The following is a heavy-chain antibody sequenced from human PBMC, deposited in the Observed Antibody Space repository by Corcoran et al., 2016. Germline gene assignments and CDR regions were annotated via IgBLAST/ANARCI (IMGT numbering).Heavy chain of an antibody. D-gene: IGHD2-15*01. CDR3: TRQRCSGGSCPKSVDY. CDR2: IRSKANSYAT. CDR1: GFTFSGSA. Sequence: EVQLVESGGGLVQPGGSLKLSCAASGFTFSGSAMHWVRQASGKGLEWVGRIRSKANSYATAYAASVKGRFTISRDDSKNTAYLQMNSLKTEDTAVYYCTRQRCSGGSCPKSVDYWGQGTLVTVSS. J-gene: IGHJ4*02. V-gene: IGHV3-73*02.